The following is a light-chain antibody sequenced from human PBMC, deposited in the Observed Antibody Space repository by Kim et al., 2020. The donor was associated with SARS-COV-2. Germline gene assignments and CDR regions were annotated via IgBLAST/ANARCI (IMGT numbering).Light chain of an antibody. Sequence: QSVLTQPPSVSGAPGQRVTISCTGGSSNIGAGYDVHWYQQLPGTAPKLLIYGNSNRPSGVPDRFSGSKSGTSASLAITGLQAEDEADNYCQSYDSSLSGWVFGGGTQLTVL. J-gene: IGLJ3*02. V-gene: IGLV1-40*01. CDR1: SSNIGAGYD. CDR3: QSYDSSLSGWV. CDR2: GNS.